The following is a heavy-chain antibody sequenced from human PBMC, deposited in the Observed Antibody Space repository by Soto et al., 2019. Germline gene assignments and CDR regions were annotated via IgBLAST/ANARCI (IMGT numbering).Heavy chain of an antibody. J-gene: IGHJ5*02. D-gene: IGHD1-26*01. CDR1: GGSISSGGYY. CDR3: ARTSRGSSGGWFDP. CDR2: IYYSGGT. Sequence: SSETLSLTCTVSGGSISSGGYYLSWIRQHPGKGLEWIGYIYYSGGTYYNPSLKSRVTISVDTSKNQFSLKLSSVTAADTAVYYCARTSRGSSGGWFDPWGQGTLVTVS. V-gene: IGHV4-31*03.